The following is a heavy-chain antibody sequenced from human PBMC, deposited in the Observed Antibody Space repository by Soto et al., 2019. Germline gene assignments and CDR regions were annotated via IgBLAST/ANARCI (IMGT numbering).Heavy chain of an antibody. CDR2: IDHSGYT. CDR1: GGCFSGCY. V-gene: IGHV4-34*01. J-gene: IGHJ5*02. Sequence: PXATLSLTCAVYGGCFSGCYWNWIRQPPGKGLEWIGEIDHSGYTNYNPSLKSRVTISVDTSKNQFSLRLTSVTAADTAVYYCARVRDWFDPCGQGTLVTVSS. D-gene: IGHD3-3*01. CDR3: ARVRDWFDP.